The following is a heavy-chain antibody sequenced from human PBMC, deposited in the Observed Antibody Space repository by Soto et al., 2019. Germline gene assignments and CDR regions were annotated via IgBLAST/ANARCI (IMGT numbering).Heavy chain of an antibody. V-gene: IGHV4-31*03. J-gene: IGHJ5*02. D-gene: IGHD6-6*01. CDR3: AISPAGSSAVEPRWFAP. Sequence: TLSLTCTVSGGSISSGGYYWTWIRQHPGKGLEGIGDIYYSGSTYYNPSLKSRVTISVDTSKNQFSLKLSSVTAADTAGYYCAISPAGSSAVEPRWFAPWGQGTLITVS. CDR2: IYYSGST. CDR1: GGSISSGGYY.